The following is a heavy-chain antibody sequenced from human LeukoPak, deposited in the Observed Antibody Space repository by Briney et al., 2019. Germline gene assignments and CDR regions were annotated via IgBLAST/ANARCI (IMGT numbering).Heavy chain of an antibody. J-gene: IGHJ4*02. CDR2: INPNSGGS. CDR1: GYTFTGYY. Sequence: GASVKVSCKASGYTFTGYYMHWVRQAPGQGLEWLGWINPNSGGSNHAQKFQGRISMTSDTSITTTYMELSSLISDDTAVYFCARDDSTGYYPTSFDYWGQGTLLTVSS. CDR3: ARDDSTGYYPTSFDY. V-gene: IGHV1-2*02. D-gene: IGHD3-22*01.